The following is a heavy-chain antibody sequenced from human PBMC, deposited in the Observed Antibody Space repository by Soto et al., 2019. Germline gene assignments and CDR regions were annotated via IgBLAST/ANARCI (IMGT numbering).Heavy chain of an antibody. CDR2: IYPGDSDT. Sequence: GESLKISCKGSGYSFTSYWIGWVRQMPGKGLEWMGIIYPGDSDTSYSPSFQGQVTISADKSISTAYLQWSSLNASDTAMYYCASRASSTVTTDFDYWGQGTLVTVSS. J-gene: IGHJ4*02. V-gene: IGHV5-51*01. CDR3: ASRASSTVTTDFDY. D-gene: IGHD4-4*01. CDR1: GYSFTSYW.